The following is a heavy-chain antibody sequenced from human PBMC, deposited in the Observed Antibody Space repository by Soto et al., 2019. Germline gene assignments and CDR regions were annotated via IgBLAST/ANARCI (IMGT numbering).Heavy chain of an antibody. V-gene: IGHV3-48*03. CDR1: GFTFSSYE. J-gene: IGHJ4*02. D-gene: IGHD5-12*01. CDR2: ISSSGSTI. CDR3: ARGAVEMATIDY. Sequence: GGSLRLSRAASGFTFSSYEMNWVRQAPGKGLEWVSYISSSGSTIYYADSVKGRFTISRDNAKNSLYLQMNSLRAEDTAVYYCARGAVEMATIDYWGQGTLVTVSS.